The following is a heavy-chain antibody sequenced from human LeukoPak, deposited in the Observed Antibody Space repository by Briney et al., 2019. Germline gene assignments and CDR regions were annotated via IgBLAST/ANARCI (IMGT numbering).Heavy chain of an antibody. CDR1: GYTLTELS. CDR2: FDPEDGET. V-gene: IGHV1-24*01. J-gene: IGHJ4*02. CDR3: ATGWGIVGATRYDY. Sequence: ASVKVSCKVSGYTLTELSMHWVRQAPGKGLEWMGGFDPEDGETIYAQKFQGRVTMTEDTSTDTAYMELSSLRSEDTAVYYCATGWGIVGATRYDYWGQGTLVTVSS. D-gene: IGHD1-26*01.